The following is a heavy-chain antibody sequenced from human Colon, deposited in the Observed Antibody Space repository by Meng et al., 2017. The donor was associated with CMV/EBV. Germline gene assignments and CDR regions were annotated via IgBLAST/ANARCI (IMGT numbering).Heavy chain of an antibody. Sequence: SETLSLTCTVSNGSLGNFYWAWVRQPPGKGLEWIGYIYSGGSNNYNPSLESRITVSVDTSKTQFSLNLDSLTAADTAVYFCARGCGLTSCNPSYYALDVWGRGIMVTVSS. V-gene: IGHV4-59*01. CDR2: IYSGGSN. J-gene: IGHJ6*02. D-gene: IGHD2-2*01. CDR1: NGSLGNFY. CDR3: ARGCGLTSCNPSYYALDV.